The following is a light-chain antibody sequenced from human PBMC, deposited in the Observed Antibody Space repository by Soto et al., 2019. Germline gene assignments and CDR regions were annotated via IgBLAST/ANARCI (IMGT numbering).Light chain of an antibody. V-gene: IGLV1-44*01. CDR2: NTD. Sequence: QSVLTQPPSASGTPGQRVTISCSGSSSNIGSNTVVWYQQLPGTAPTLLIYNTDQRPSGVPDRFSGSKSVTSASLAISGRQSEDEGHYYCATWDDSLDARVFGGGTKLTVL. CDR1: SSNIGSNT. CDR3: ATWDDSLDARV. J-gene: IGLJ3*02.